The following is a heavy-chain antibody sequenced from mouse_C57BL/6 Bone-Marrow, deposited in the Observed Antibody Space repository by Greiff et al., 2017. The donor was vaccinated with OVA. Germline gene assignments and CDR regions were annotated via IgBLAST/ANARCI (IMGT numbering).Heavy chain of an antibody. V-gene: IGHV1-64*01. CDR2: IHPNSGSN. CDR1: GYTFTSYW. D-gene: IGHD1-1*01. CDR3: ARLITTVVHWYFDV. Sequence: VKLQQPGAELVKPGASVKLSCKASGYTFTSYWMHWVKQRPGQGLEWIGMIHPNSGSNNYNEKFKSKATLTVDKSSSTAYMQLSSLTSEDSAVYYCARLITTVVHWYFDVWGTGTTVTVSS. J-gene: IGHJ1*03.